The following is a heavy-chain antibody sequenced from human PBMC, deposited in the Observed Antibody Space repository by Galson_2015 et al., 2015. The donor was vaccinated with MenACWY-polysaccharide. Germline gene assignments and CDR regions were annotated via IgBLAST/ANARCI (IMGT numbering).Heavy chain of an antibody. Sequence: SLRLSCAASGFTFSGHGMSWVRQAPGKGLEWVANISKDGREKNYVDSVKGRFTISRDNAKNSLYLQMNSLRAEDTAVYYCTRRLVRGVIIRDFDSWGQGTLVTVSS. CDR2: ISKDGREK. D-gene: IGHD3-10*01. CDR3: TRRLVRGVIIRDFDS. CDR1: GFTFSGHG. V-gene: IGHV3-7*01. J-gene: IGHJ4*02.